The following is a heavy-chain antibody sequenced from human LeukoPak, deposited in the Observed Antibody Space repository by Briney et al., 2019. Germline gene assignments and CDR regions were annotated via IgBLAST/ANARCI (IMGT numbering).Heavy chain of an antibody. CDR2: ISGSGGST. Sequence: PGGSLRLSCAASGFTFSSYAMSWVRQAPGKGLEWVSAISGSGGSTYYADSVKGRFTISRDNSKNTLYLQMNSLRAEDTAVYYCAKETFMVRGVGTNRGWFDPWGQGTLVTVSS. CDR1: GFTFSSYA. V-gene: IGHV3-23*01. CDR3: AKETFMVRGVGTNRGWFDP. J-gene: IGHJ5*02. D-gene: IGHD3-10*01.